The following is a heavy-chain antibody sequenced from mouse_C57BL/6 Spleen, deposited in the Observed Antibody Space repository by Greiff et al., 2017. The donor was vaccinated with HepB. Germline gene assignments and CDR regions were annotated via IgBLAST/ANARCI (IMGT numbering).Heavy chain of an antibody. CDR2: IYPETGGT. J-gene: IGHJ4*01. Sequence: VQLQQSGAELVRPGASVTLSCKASGYTFTDYEMHWVKQTPVHGLEWIGAIYPETGGTAYNQKFKGKAILTADKSSSTAYMVLRSLTSEDSAVYYYKRGKDYEYMDYWGQGTSVTVSS. CDR3: KRGKDYEYMDY. V-gene: IGHV1-15*01. CDR1: GYTFTDYE. D-gene: IGHD2-4*01.